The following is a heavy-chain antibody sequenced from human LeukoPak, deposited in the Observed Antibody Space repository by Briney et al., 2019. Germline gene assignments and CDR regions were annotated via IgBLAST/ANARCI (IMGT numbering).Heavy chain of an antibody. J-gene: IGHJ3*02. V-gene: IGHV4-31*03. Sequence: SETLSLTCTVSGGSISSGGYYWSWIRQHPGKGLEWIGYIYYSGSTYYNPSLKSRVTISVDTSKNQFSLKLSSVTAADTAVYYCARARITIFGVAKPNAFDIWGQGTMVTVSS. D-gene: IGHD3-3*01. CDR1: GGSISSGGYY. CDR2: IYYSGST. CDR3: ARARITIFGVAKPNAFDI.